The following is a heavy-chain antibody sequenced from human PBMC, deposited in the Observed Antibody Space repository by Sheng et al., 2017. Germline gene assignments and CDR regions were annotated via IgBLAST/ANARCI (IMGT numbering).Heavy chain of an antibody. D-gene: IGHD3-9*01. CDR1: GFTFSSYA. J-gene: IGHJ6*02. CDR3: ARDLTGGYFDWLLGRGAHYYYGMDV. Sequence: QVQLVESGGGVVQPGRSLRLSCAASGFTFSSYAMHWVRQAPGKGLEWVAVISYDGSNKYYADSVKGRFTISRDNSKNTLYLQMNSLRAEDTAVYYCARDLTGGYFDWLLGRGAHYYYGMDVWGQGTTVTVSS. CDR2: ISYDGSNK. V-gene: IGHV3-30*04.